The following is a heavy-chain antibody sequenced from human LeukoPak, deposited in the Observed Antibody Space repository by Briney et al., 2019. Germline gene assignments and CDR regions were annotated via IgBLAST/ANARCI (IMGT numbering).Heavy chain of an antibody. D-gene: IGHD3-10*01. V-gene: IGHV3-66*01. J-gene: IGHJ4*02. CDR3: ARVDYGSGSYFDL. Sequence: GGSLRLSCAASGFTVNNNYMSWVRQAPGKGLEWVSIIYSGGDTNYADSVKGRLTISRDNSKNTLFLQMKSLRADDTAVYYCARVDYGSGSYFDLWGQGTLVTVSS. CDR2: IYSGGDT. CDR1: GFTVNNNY.